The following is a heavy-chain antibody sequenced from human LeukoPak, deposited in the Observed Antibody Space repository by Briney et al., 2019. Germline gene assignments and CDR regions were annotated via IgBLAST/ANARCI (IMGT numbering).Heavy chain of an antibody. CDR2: ISGSGVST. CDR1: GFTFSSYA. Sequence: GGSLRLSCAASGFTFSSYAMNWVRQAPGKGLEWVSVISGSGVSTYYADSVKGRFTISRDYSKNTLCLQMNSLRAEDTAVYYCAKDDDWGRYKHWGQGTLVTVSS. CDR3: AKDDDWGRYKH. J-gene: IGHJ1*01. V-gene: IGHV3-23*01. D-gene: IGHD3-16*01.